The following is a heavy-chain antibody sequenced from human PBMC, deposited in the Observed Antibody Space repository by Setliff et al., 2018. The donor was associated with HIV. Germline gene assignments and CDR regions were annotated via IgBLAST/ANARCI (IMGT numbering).Heavy chain of an antibody. J-gene: IGHJ3*02. CDR2: FDPEDGET. CDR1: GYTLTELS. CDR3: ASGMRWDTAMGDAFDI. V-gene: IGHV1-24*01. Sequence: GASVKVSCKVSGYTLTELSRHWVRQAPGKGLEWMGGFDPEDGETIYAQKFQGRVTMTEDTSTDTAHMELRSLKSDDTAIYFCASGMRWDTAMGDAFDIWGQGTMVTVSS. D-gene: IGHD5-18*01.